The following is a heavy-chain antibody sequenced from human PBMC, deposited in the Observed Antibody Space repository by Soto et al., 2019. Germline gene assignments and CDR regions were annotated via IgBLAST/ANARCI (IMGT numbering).Heavy chain of an antibody. CDR3: ARHDLRTGADDAFDI. D-gene: IGHD1-1*01. Sequence: SETLSLTCTVSGGSISSYYWSWIRQPPGKGLEWIGYIYYSGSTNYNPSLKSRVTISVDTSKNQFSLKLSSVTAADTAVYYCARHDLRTGADDAFDIWGQGTMVTVSS. J-gene: IGHJ3*02. CDR2: IYYSGST. V-gene: IGHV4-59*01. CDR1: GGSISSYY.